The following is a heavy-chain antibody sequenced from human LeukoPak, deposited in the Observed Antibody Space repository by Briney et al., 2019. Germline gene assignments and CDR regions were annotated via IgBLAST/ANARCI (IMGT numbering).Heavy chain of an antibody. CDR3: ATTPPYSSSWYYFDY. D-gene: IGHD6-13*01. V-gene: IGHV4-30-2*01. J-gene: IGHJ4*02. CDR1: GGSISSGGYY. Sequence: SETLSLTCTVPGGSISSGGYYRSWIRQPPGKGLEWIGYIYHSGSTYYNPSLKSRVTISVDRSKNQFSLKLSSVTAADTAVYYCATTPPYSSSWYYFDYWGQGTLVTVSS. CDR2: IYHSGST.